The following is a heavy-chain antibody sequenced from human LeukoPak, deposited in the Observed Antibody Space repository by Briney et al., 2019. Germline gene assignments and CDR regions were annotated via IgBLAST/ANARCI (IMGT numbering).Heavy chain of an antibody. CDR2: IKSKTDGGTT. D-gene: IGHD6-13*01. CDR1: GFTFSGSP. J-gene: IGHJ5*02. Sequence: GGSLRLSCAASGFTFSGSPMPWVRQASGKGLEWVGRIKSKTDGGTTDYAAPVKGRFTISRDDSKNTLYLQMNSLKTEDTAVYYCTTDISVAADNWFDPWGQGTLVTVSS. CDR3: TTDISVAADNWFDP. V-gene: IGHV3-15*01.